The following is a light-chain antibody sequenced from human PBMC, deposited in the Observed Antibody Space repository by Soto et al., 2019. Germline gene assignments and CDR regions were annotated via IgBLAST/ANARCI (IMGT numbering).Light chain of an antibody. V-gene: IGKV3-20*01. CDR2: GAS. CDR3: QQYGET. Sequence: EIVLTQSPGTLSLSPGERATLSCRASQSVSSSYLAWYQQKPGQAPRLLIYGASSRATGIPDRFSGSGSGTDFTLTISRLEPEDLAVYYCQQYGETFGGGTKVEIK. CDR1: QSVSSSY. J-gene: IGKJ4*01.